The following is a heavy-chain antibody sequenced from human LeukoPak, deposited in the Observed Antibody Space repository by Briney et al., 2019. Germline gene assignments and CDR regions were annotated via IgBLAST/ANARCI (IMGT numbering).Heavy chain of an antibody. D-gene: IGHD6-13*01. CDR2: IYTSGST. Sequence: SETLSLTCTVSGGSISSYYWSWIRQPAWKGLEWIGRIYTSGSTNYNPSLKSRVTMSVDTSKNQFSLKLSSVTAADTAVYYCARDRAYSSSHNWFDPWGQGTLVTVSS. CDR1: GGSISSYY. J-gene: IGHJ5*02. V-gene: IGHV4-4*07. CDR3: ARDRAYSSSHNWFDP.